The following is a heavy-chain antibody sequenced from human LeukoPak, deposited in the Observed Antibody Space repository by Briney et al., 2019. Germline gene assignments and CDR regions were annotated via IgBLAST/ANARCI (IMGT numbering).Heavy chain of an antibody. D-gene: IGHD2-2*02. V-gene: IGHV3-23*01. CDR2: ISGSGGST. CDR1: GFTFSSYA. J-gene: IGHJ4*02. CDR3: AKRLYCSSTSCYTFDY. Sequence: PGGSLRLSCAASGFTFSSYAMSWVRQAPGKGLEWVSAISGSGGSTYYADSVKGRFTISRDNSKNTLYLQMNSLRAEDTAVYYYAKRLYCSSTSCYTFDYWGQGTLVTVSS.